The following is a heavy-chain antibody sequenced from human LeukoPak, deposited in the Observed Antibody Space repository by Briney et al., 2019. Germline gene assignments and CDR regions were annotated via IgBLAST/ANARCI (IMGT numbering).Heavy chain of an antibody. Sequence: PGGSLRLSCAVSGFTFSSYGMQWVRQAPGKGLEWVAVVSYDGGTQYYADSVKGRFTISRDNSESTLYLQMNSLRAEDTALYYCAKEATAKVASAFDYWGQGTLSPSPQ. CDR3: AKEATAKVASAFDY. CDR1: GFTFSSYG. J-gene: IGHJ4*02. CDR2: VSYDGGTQ. D-gene: IGHD5-18*01. V-gene: IGHV3-30*18.